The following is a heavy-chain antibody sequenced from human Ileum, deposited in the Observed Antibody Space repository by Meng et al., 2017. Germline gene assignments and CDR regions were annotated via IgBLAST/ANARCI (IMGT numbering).Heavy chain of an antibody. D-gene: IGHD6-13*01. V-gene: IGHV1-2*06. CDR1: GYTFTAYW. CDR3: ARDEDISAAGKLFGDY. J-gene: IGHJ4*02. Sequence: ASVKVSCKPSGYTFTAYWLHWVRQAPGQGLDWMGRIDPRSGDTQYAQKFQGRVTMTRDTSISTTYMELSRLRSDDTAVYYCARDEDISAAGKLFGDYWGQGTLVTVSS. CDR2: IDPRSGDT.